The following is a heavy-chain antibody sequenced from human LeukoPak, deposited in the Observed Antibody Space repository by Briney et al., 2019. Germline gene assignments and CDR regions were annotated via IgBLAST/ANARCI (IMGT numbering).Heavy chain of an antibody. CDR2: ISSSGSTI. V-gene: IGHV3-48*03. CDR1: GFTFSSYE. Sequence: PGGSLRLSSAASGFTFSSYEMNWVRQAPGKGLEWVSYISSSGSTIYYADSVKGRFTISRDNAKNSLYLQMNSLRAEDTAVYYCASVKWIAVAAFDYWGQGTLVTVSS. CDR3: ASVKWIAVAAFDY. D-gene: IGHD6-19*01. J-gene: IGHJ4*02.